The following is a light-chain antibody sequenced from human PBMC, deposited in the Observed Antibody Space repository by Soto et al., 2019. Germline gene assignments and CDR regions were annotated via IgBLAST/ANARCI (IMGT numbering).Light chain of an antibody. J-gene: IGLJ2*01. CDR3: STYTSSSTAVV. Sequence: QSALTQPASVSGSPGQSITISCTGTSSDVGGYNYVSWYQQHPGKAPKLMIYDVSNRPSGVSNRFSGSKSGNTASLTISGLQDDDEADYYCSTYTSSSTAVVFGGGTKVTVL. CDR2: DVS. V-gene: IGLV2-14*01. CDR1: SSDVGGYNY.